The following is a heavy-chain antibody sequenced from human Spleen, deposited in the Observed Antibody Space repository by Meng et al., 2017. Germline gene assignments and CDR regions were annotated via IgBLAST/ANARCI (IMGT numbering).Heavy chain of an antibody. CDR3: ASWIYSCGWQ. D-gene: IGHD6-19*01. CDR1: GGSISRLAW. V-gene: IGHV4/OR15-8*02. Sequence: QVQLQGSGPGLVKPSGTSSLPCVVAGGSISRLAWWSWVRQPPGKGLEWMGEIYHGGDTNYNPSLKSRVTIAIDRSKNQFSLKLSSVTAADTAVYYCASWIYSCGWQWGQGTLVTVSS. CDR2: IYHGGDT. J-gene: IGHJ4*02.